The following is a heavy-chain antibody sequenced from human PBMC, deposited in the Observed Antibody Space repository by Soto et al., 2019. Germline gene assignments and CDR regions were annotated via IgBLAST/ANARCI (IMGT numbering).Heavy chain of an antibody. CDR2: IYYSGST. CDR3: ARESRFLEWLSLNWFDP. CDR1: GGSISSGGYY. Sequence: SETLSLTCTVSGGSISSGGYYWSWIRQHPGKGLEWIGYIYYSGSTYYNPSLKSRVTISVDTSKNQISLNLRDEDTAVYYCARESRFLEWLSLNWFDPWGQGTLVTVSS. V-gene: IGHV4-31*03. J-gene: IGHJ5*02. D-gene: IGHD3-3*01.